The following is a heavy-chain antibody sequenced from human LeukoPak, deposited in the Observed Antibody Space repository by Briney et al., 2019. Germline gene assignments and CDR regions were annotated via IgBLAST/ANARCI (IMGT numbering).Heavy chain of an antibody. CDR1: GFIFSSYG. CDR3: ARVVLYYDFWSAYFHD. J-gene: IGHJ4*02. CDR2: IYSGGST. D-gene: IGHD3-3*01. V-gene: IGHV3-66*01. Sequence: GGSLRLSCAASGFIFSSYGMSWVRQAPGKVLEWVSVIYSGGSTYYADSVKGRFTLSRDNSKNTLYLQMNSLRAEDTAVYYCARVVLYYDFWSAYFHDWGQGTLVTVSS.